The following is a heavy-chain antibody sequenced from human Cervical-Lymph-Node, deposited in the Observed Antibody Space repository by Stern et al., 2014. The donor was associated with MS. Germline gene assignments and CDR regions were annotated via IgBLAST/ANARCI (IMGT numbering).Heavy chain of an antibody. CDR2: IIAIFGAP. CDR1: GGTFSSPA. J-gene: IGHJ4*02. CDR3: ARGKQWLYTTIPPFDY. D-gene: IGHD6-19*01. Sequence: QVQLVQSGPEVKKPGSSVKVSCKASGGTFSSPAISWVRQAPGHGLEWVGGIIAIFGAPSYSQKFQCRVTITADKSTNTAYMELTSLRSDDTAVFYCARGKQWLYTTIPPFDYWGQGTLVIVSS. V-gene: IGHV1-69*06.